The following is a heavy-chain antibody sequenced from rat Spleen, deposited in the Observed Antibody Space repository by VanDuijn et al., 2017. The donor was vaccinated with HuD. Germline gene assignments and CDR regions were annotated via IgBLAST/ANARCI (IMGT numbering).Heavy chain of an antibody. V-gene: IGHV2-1*01. J-gene: IGHJ3*01. CDR1: GFSLISNG. CDR3: VRSYGGYTQHWFAY. CDR2: IWGDGST. Sequence: QVQLKESGPGLVQPSQTLSLTCTVSGFSLISNGVHWIRQPPGRGLEWMGGIWGDGSTDYNSDVKTRLSISRDTSMSQVFLKKSSMQTDDTAIYFCVRSYGGYTQHWFAYWGQGTLVSVSS. D-gene: IGHD1-11*01.